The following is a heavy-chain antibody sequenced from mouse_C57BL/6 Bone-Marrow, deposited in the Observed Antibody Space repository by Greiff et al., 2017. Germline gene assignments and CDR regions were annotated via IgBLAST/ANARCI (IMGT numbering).Heavy chain of an antibody. CDR2: IDPENGDT. CDR1: GFNIKDDY. J-gene: IGHJ3*01. CDR3: THYGSSPAWFAY. Sequence: EVQVVESGAELVRPGASVKLSCTASGFNIKDDYMHWVKQRPEQGLEGIGWIDPENGDTEYASKFQGKATITADTSSNTAYLQLSSLTSEDTAVYYCTHYGSSPAWFAYWGQGTLVTVSA. D-gene: IGHD1-1*01. V-gene: IGHV14-4*01.